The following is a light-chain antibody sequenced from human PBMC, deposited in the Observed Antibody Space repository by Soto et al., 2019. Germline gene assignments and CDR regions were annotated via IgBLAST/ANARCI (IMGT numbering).Light chain of an antibody. CDR2: GAS. CDR3: QQYNDWPPFT. J-gene: IGKJ3*01. Sequence: EIVMTQSPATLSVSPGERATLSCRASQTVSSNLAWYQQKPGQAPRLLIHGASTRAAGIPARFSGSGSGTEFTLTISSLQSEDFAVDYCQQYNDWPPFTVCPGTRVDIK. V-gene: IGKV3-15*01. CDR1: QTVSSN.